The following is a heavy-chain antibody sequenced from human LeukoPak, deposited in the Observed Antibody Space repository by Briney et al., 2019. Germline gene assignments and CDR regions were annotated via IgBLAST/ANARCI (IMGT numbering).Heavy chain of an antibody. CDR3: AIENWAWNQFRFDY. V-gene: IGHV1-2*02. CDR1: GHTFTGYY. J-gene: IGHJ4*02. Sequence: ASVKVSCKASGHTFTGYYMHWVRQAPGQGLEWMGWINPNSGGTNYAQKFQGRVTMTRDTSISTAYMELSRLRSDDTAVYYCAIENWAWNQFRFDYWGQGTLVTVSS. CDR2: INPNSGGT. D-gene: IGHD1-1*01.